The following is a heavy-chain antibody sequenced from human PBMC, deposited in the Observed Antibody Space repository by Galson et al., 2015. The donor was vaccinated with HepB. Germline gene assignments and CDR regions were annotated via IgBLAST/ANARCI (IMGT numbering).Heavy chain of an antibody. J-gene: IGHJ3*02. CDR3: ARHIPNGGYEVAAFDI. Sequence: SLTCTVSGGSISSSSYYWGWIRQPPGKGLEWIGSIYYSGSTYYNPSLKSRVTISVDTSKNQFSLKLSSVTAADTAVYYCARHIPNGGYEVAAFDIWGQGTMVTVSS. D-gene: IGHD5-12*01. CDR2: IYYSGST. V-gene: IGHV4-39*01. CDR1: GGSISSSSYY.